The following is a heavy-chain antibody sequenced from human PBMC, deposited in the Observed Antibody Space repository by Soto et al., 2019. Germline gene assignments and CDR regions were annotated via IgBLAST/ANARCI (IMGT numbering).Heavy chain of an antibody. CDR1: EGSFSTGDYS. V-gene: IGHV4-30-2*01. Sequence: SETLSLTCAVCEGSFSTGDYSWNWIRQPPGKGLEWIGYIYTPGSTYYSSSLKSRVTISVDRSKNQFSLQLNSPRPEDTLLYYCSRRQDYDFFTGYYCWLDYWGQGALVAVSS. D-gene: IGHD3-9*01. CDR2: IYTPGST. CDR3: SRRQDYDFFTGYYCWLDY. J-gene: IGHJ4*01.